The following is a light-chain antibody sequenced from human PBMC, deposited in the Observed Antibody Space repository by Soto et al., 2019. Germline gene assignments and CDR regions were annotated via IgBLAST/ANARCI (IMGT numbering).Light chain of an antibody. Sequence: EIVMTQSPAALSVSPGERATLSGRASQSVSSNLAWYQQKPGQAPRLLIYGASTRATGIPARFSGSGSGTEFTLTISSLQSEDFAVYYCQQYNDSPRTFGQGTKVDIK. CDR3: QQYNDSPRT. J-gene: IGKJ1*01. V-gene: IGKV3-15*01. CDR2: GAS. CDR1: QSVSSN.